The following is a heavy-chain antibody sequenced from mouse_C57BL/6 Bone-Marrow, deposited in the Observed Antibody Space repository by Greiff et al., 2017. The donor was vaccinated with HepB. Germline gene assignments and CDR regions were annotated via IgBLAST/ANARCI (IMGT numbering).Heavy chain of an antibody. CDR2: ILPGSGST. CDR1: GYTFTSYW. Sequence: VQLQQPGAELVKPGASVKLSCKASGYTFTSYWMHWVKQRPGHGLEWIGEILPGSGSTNYNEKFKGKATFTADTSSNTAYMQLSSLTTEDSAIYYCARGWLLLGFDYWGQGTTLTVSS. V-gene: IGHV1-9*01. J-gene: IGHJ2*01. CDR3: ARGWLLLGFDY. D-gene: IGHD2-3*01.